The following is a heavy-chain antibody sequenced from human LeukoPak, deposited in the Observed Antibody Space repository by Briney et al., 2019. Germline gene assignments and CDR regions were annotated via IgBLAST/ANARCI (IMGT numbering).Heavy chain of an antibody. CDR2: ISAYNGNT. D-gene: IGHD3-10*01. CDR3: ARDGVVRGVSLNWVDY. CDR1: GYTFTSYG. J-gene: IGHJ4*02. V-gene: IGHV1-18*01. Sequence: ASVKVSCKASGYTFTSYGISWVRQAPGQGLEWMGWISAYNGNTNYAQKLQGRVTMTTDTSTSTAYMELRSLRSDDTAVYYCARDGVVRGVSLNWVDYWGQGTLVTVSS.